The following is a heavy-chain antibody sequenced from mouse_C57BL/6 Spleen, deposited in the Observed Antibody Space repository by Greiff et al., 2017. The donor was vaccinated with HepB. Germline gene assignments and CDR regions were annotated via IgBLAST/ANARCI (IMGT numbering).Heavy chain of an antibody. J-gene: IGHJ3*01. CDR2: ISSGGSYT. Sequence: DVMLVESGGDLVKPGGSLKLSCAASGFTFSSYGMSWVRQTPDKRLEWVATISSGGSYTYYPDSVKGRFTISRDNAKNTLYLQMSSLKSEDTAMYYCARHGDDDGAWFAYWGQGTLVTVSA. CDR3: ARHGDDDGAWFAY. D-gene: IGHD2-4*01. CDR1: GFTFSSYG. V-gene: IGHV5-6*02.